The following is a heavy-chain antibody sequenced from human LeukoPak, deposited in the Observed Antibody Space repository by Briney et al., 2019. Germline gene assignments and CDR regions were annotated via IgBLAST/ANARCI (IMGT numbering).Heavy chain of an antibody. J-gene: IGHJ5*02. CDR1: GFTFSDHY. CDR2: TRNKANSYTT. CDR3: ARGSGSGGWFDP. V-gene: IGHV3-72*01. Sequence: PGGSLRLSCAASGFTFSDHYMDWVRQAPGKGLEWVGRTRNKANSYTTEYAASVKGRFTISRDDSKNSLYLQMNSLKTEDTAVYFCARGSGSGGWFDPWGQGTLVTVSS. D-gene: IGHD3-10*01.